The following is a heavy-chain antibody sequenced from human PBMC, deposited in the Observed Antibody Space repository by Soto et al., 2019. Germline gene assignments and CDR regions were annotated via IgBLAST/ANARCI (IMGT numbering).Heavy chain of an antibody. CDR3: AKDEIAVTEAYSYHGMDV. CDR2: LSGSGVST. CDR1: GFTFSNYA. D-gene: IGHD6-19*01. V-gene: IGHV3-23*01. Sequence: EVHLLESGGGLVQPGGSLRVSCATSGFTFSNYAMNWVRQAPGKGLEWVSALSGSGVSTYYADSVKGRFTISRDNSKNTVYLQMNNLRAEDTAVYYCAKDEIAVTEAYSYHGMDVWGQGTTVTVS. J-gene: IGHJ6*02.